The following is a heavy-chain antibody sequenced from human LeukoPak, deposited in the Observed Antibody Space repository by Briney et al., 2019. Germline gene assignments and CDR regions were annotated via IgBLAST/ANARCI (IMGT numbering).Heavy chain of an antibody. CDR2: IDYSGST. Sequence: SETLSLTCTVSGGSINSYYWTWIRQPPGKGLEWIGYIDYSGSTDYNSSLESRVTFPLDTTNNQISLQLGSVTAADTAMYYCARGVGIQRWSFFFDYWGQGTLVSVSS. CDR3: ARGVGIQRWSFFFDY. CDR1: GGSINSYY. J-gene: IGHJ4*02. V-gene: IGHV4-59*01. D-gene: IGHD5-18*01.